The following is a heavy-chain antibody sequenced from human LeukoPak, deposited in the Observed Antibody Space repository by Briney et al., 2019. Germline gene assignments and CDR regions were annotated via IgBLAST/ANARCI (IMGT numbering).Heavy chain of an antibody. D-gene: IGHD3-10*01. V-gene: IGHV3-7*01. Sequence: GGSLRLSCTASGFTFTGSCMAWVRQAPGKGLEWVANIKEDGSVNQYVDSVKGRFTISRDNAKNSLYLQMNSLRAEDTAVYFCAKDSSGALDYWGQGALVTVSS. CDR3: AKDSSGALDY. CDR2: IKEDGSVN. J-gene: IGHJ4*02. CDR1: GFTFTGSC.